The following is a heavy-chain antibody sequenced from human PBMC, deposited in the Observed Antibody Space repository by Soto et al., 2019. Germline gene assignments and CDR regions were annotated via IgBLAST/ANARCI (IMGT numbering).Heavy chain of an antibody. Sequence: QVQLQQWGAGLLKPSETLSLNCAVNGGSLSGYYWRWIRQPPGKGLEWIGEIKDGGRTNYSPSLKGRATISSDTSNDQFSQRLYSVSAADTGVYYCARGQEGVVATHWDQGTLVTVSS. V-gene: IGHV4-34*01. J-gene: IGHJ4*02. CDR1: GGSLSGYY. CDR3: ARGQEGVVATH. D-gene: IGHD5-12*01. CDR2: IKDGGRT.